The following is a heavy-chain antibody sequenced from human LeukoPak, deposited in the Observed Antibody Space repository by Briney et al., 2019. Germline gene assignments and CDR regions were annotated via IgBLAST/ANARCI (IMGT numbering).Heavy chain of an antibody. V-gene: IGHV5-51*01. J-gene: IGHJ4*02. D-gene: IGHD3-10*01. CDR3: ARRGDLDS. CDR1: GYSFTNSW. Sequence: VSLKISCYGSGYSFTNSWIGWVRQMPGKGLEWMGIIFPGDSDTRYSPSFQGQVTISVDKSISTAYLQWSSLKASDTAMYYCARRGDLDSWGQGTLVTVSS. CDR2: IFPGDSDT.